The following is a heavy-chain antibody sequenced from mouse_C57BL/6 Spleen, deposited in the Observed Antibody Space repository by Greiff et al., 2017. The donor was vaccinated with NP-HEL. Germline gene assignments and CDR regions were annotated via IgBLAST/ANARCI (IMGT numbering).Heavy chain of an antibody. V-gene: IGHV5-6*01. CDR2: ISSGGSYI. Sequence: DVHLVESGGDLVKPGGSLKLSCAASGFTFSSYGMSWVRQTPDKRLEWVATISSGGSYIHYPDSVKGRFTISRDNAKNTLYLQMSSLKSEDTAMYYCARLGWLLPLYAMDYWGQGTSVTVSS. CDR1: GFTFSSYG. D-gene: IGHD2-3*01. CDR3: ARLGWLLPLYAMDY. J-gene: IGHJ4*01.